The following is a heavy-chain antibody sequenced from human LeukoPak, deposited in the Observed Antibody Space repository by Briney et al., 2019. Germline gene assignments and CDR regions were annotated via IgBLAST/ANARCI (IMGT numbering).Heavy chain of an antibody. CDR2: INHSGST. Sequence: SETLSFTCAVYGGSFSSYYWSWIRQPPGKGLEWIGEINHSGSTNYNPSLKSRVTISVDTSKNQFSLKLSSVTAADTAVYHCARGDVGATLDFYYFDMDVWGRGTTVTVSS. J-gene: IGHJ6*02. CDR1: GGSFSSYY. D-gene: IGHD1-26*01. V-gene: IGHV4-34*01. CDR3: ARGDVGATLDFYYFDMDV.